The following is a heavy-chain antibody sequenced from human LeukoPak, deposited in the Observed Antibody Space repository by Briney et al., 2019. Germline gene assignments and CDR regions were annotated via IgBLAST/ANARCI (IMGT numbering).Heavy chain of an antibody. Sequence: WASVKVSCKASGGTFSSYAISWVRQAPGQGLEWMGIINPSGGSTSYAQKFQGRVTMTRDTSTSTVYMELSSLRSEDTAVYYCARAGSYSYFDYWGQGTLVTVSS. CDR2: INPSGGST. D-gene: IGHD1-26*01. J-gene: IGHJ4*02. V-gene: IGHV1-46*01. CDR3: ARAGSYSYFDY. CDR1: GGTFSSYA.